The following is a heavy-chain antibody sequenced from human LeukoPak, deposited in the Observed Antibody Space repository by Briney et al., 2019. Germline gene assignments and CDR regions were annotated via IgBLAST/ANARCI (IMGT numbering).Heavy chain of an antibody. Sequence: PGGSLRLSCAASGFTFSSYAMTWVRRAPGKGLVWVSRINFDGSITNYADSVKGRFTTSRDNSKNTLYLQMNSLRAEDTAVYYCAKEVLLWFGELSGVIDYWGQGTLVTVSS. CDR3: AKEVLLWFGELSGVIDY. CDR1: GFTFSSYA. J-gene: IGHJ4*02. D-gene: IGHD3-10*01. CDR2: INFDGSIT. V-gene: IGHV3-23*01.